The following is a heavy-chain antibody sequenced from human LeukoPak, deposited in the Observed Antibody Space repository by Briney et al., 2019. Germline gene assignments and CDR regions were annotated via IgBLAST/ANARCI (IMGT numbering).Heavy chain of an antibody. D-gene: IGHD5-24*01. CDR2: INPNSGVT. V-gene: IGHV1-2*02. Sequence: ASLKVSCKASGYTFTGYSMHWVRQAPGQGLEWMGWINPNSGVTNYAQKFQGRVTMTRDTSTNTAYLELSNLRSEDTAVYYCARGNNWYDYWGQGTLVTVSS. CDR3: ARGNNWYDY. CDR1: GYTFTGYS. J-gene: IGHJ4*02.